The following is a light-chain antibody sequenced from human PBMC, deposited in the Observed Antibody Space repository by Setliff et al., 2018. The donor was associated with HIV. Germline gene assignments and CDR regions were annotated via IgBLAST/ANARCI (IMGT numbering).Light chain of an antibody. J-gene: IGLJ3*02. CDR2: DVT. CDR1: SSDIGYDNY. Sequence: QSALTQPASVSGSPGQSITISCTGTSSDIGYDNYVSWYQQHPGKAPKLMIYDVTKRPSGLSNRFSGSKSGNTASLTISGLQAEDEADYYCCSYVGRNIWVFGGGTKVTV. CDR3: CSYVGRNIWV. V-gene: IGLV2-23*02.